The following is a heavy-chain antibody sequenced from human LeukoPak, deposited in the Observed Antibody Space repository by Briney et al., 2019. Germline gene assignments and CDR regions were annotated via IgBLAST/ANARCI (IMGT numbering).Heavy chain of an antibody. D-gene: IGHD3-22*01. V-gene: IGHV3-23*01. J-gene: IGHJ4*02. CDR1: GFTFSSYG. Sequence: GGSLRLSCAASGFTFSSYGMSWVRQAPGKGLEWVSAISGSGGSTYYADSVKGRFTISRDNSKNTLYLQMNSLRAEDTAVYYCYIPYYDTSAYKGYWGQGTRVTVSS. CDR3: YIPYYDTSAYKGY. CDR2: ISGSGGST.